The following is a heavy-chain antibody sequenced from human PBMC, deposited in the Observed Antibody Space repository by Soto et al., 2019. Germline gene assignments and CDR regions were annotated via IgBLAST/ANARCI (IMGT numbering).Heavy chain of an antibody. V-gene: IGHV3-15*01. D-gene: IGHD6-13*01. CDR3: TTDGGSRRTLYYFDY. J-gene: IGHJ4*02. CDR2: IKSKADGGTT. CDR1: GFTFSKAW. Sequence: EVQLVESGGGLVKPGGSLRLSCGASGFTFSKAWMSWVRQAPGKGLEWVGRIKSKADGGTTDDAAPVKGRFTISRDDSKNTLYLQMNSLKTEDTAGYYCTTDGGSRRTLYYFDYWGQGTLVTVSS.